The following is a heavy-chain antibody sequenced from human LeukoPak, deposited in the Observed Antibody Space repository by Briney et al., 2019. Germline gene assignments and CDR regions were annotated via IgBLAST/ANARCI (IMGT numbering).Heavy chain of an antibody. J-gene: IGHJ4*02. CDR2: IKQDGREK. D-gene: IGHD3-22*01. CDR1: GFTFSSYW. CDR3: ARTGNYYDSSGYYLTFDY. Sequence: GGSLRLSCAASGFTFSSYWMSWVRQAPGKGLEWVANIKQDGREKYYVDSVKGRFTISRDNAKNSLYLEMNSLRAEDTAVYYCARTGNYYDSSGYYLTFDYWGQGTLVTVSS. V-gene: IGHV3-7*03.